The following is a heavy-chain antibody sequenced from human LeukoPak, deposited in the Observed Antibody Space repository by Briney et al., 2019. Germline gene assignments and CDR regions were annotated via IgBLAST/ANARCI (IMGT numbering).Heavy chain of an antibody. CDR3: ARAVGGDGSGSL. Sequence: PSETLSLTCTVSGGSIRSYYWSWIRQPPGKGLEWIGYIYYSGSTNYNPSLKSRVTISVDTSKNQFSLKLSSVTAADTAVYYCARAVGGDGSGSLWGPGTLVTVSS. D-gene: IGHD3-10*01. CDR2: IYYSGST. J-gene: IGHJ4*02. CDR1: GGSIRSYY. V-gene: IGHV4-59*01.